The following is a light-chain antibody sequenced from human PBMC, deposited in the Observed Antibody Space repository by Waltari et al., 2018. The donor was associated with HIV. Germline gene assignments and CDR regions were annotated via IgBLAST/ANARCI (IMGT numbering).Light chain of an antibody. J-gene: IGKJ3*01. Sequence: EIVMTQSPATMSVSQGERATLSCRASPSVSSKLSWYQQKPGQAPRLLVFVASTRATGIPARFSGSGSGKEFTLTISSLQSEDFAVYYCQQYNNWPPEITFGPGTKVDIK. V-gene: IGKV3-15*01. CDR1: PSVSSK. CDR3: QQYNNWPPEIT. CDR2: VAS.